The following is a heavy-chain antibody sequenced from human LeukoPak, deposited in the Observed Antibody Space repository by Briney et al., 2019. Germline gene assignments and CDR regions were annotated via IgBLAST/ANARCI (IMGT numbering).Heavy chain of an antibody. Sequence: SETLSLTCTVSGGSISSSSYYWDWIRQPPGKGLEWIGSIYYSGSTYYNPSLKSRVTISVDTSKNQFSLKLSSVTAADTAVYYCARLKQWLSPSGMDVWGQGTTVTVSS. V-gene: IGHV4-39*01. J-gene: IGHJ6*02. CDR1: GGSISSSSYY. CDR2: IYYSGST. CDR3: ARLKQWLSPSGMDV. D-gene: IGHD6-19*01.